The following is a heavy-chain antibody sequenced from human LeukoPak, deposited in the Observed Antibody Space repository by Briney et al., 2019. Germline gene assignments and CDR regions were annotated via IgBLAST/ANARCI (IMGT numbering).Heavy chain of an antibody. CDR1: GYSFTNYW. Sequence: GESLKISCQASGYSFTNYWIGWVRQMPGKGLEWVAMINPDDTNIAYSPSFQGQVTISADRSISTAYLQWSSLKASDTAMYYCARPRRAERDEDFWGQGTLVTVSS. CDR2: INPDDTNI. D-gene: IGHD1-1*01. CDR3: ARPRRAERDEDF. J-gene: IGHJ4*02. V-gene: IGHV5-51*01.